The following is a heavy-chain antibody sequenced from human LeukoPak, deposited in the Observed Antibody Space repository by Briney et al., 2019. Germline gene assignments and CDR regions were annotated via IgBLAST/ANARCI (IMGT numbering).Heavy chain of an antibody. V-gene: IGHV3-33*06. Sequence: LAGGSLRLSCAASGFTFSSYGMHWVRQAPGKGLEWVAVIWYDGSNKYYADSVKGRFTISRDNSKNTLYLRMNSLRAEDTAVYYCAKDSSSWFFDYWGQGTLVTVSS. CDR3: AKDSSSWFFDY. D-gene: IGHD6-13*01. CDR2: IWYDGSNK. J-gene: IGHJ4*02. CDR1: GFTFSSYG.